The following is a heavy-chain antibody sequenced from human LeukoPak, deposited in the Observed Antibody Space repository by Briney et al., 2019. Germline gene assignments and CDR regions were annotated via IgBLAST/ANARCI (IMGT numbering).Heavy chain of an antibody. CDR3: ASITIFGVAFDY. V-gene: IGHV4-59*08. Sequence: PSETLSLTCTVSGGSISSYYWSWIRQPPGKGLEWIGYIYYSGSTNYNPSLKSRVTISVDTSKNQFSLKLSSVTAADTAVYYCASITIFGVAFDYWGQGTLVTVSX. CDR1: GGSISSYY. J-gene: IGHJ4*02. D-gene: IGHD3-3*01. CDR2: IYYSGST.